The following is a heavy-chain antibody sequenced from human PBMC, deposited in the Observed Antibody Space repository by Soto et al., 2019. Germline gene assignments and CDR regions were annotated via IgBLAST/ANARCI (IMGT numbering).Heavy chain of an antibody. J-gene: IGHJ5*01. CDR2: IYYSGST. CDR1: GGSISSGGYY. Sequence: QVQLQESGPGLVKPSQTLSLTCTVSGGSISSGGYYWNWIRQHPGKGLEWIGYIYYSGSTYYNPSPXSXXTISVDTSKNQFSLKLSSVTAADTAGYYCARSIDSWGQGTLVTVSS. V-gene: IGHV4-31*03. CDR3: ARSIDS.